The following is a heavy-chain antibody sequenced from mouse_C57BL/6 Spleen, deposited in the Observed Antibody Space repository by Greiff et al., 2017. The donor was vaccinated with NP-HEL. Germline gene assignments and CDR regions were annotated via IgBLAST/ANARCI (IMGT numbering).Heavy chain of an antibody. J-gene: IGHJ2*01. Sequence: QVQLQQSGAELVKPGASVKLSCKASGYTFTEYTIHWVKQRSGQGLEWIGWFYPGSGSIKYNEKFKDKATLTADKSSSTVYMQLSRLTSEDSAVYVCAIHERVYDYPYYFDYWGQGTTLTVSS. CDR2: FYPGSGSI. D-gene: IGHD2-4*01. V-gene: IGHV1-62-2*01. CDR1: GYTFTEYT. CDR3: AIHERVYDYPYYFDY.